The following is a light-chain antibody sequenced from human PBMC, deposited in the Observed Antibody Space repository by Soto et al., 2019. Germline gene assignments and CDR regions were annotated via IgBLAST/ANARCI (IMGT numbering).Light chain of an antibody. CDR3: QTWGTGIGV. V-gene: IGLV4-69*01. CDR2: LNSDGSH. Sequence: QLVLTQSPSASASLGASVKLTCTLSSGHSSYAIAWHQQQPEKGPRYLMKLNSDGSHRKGDGIPDRFSGSSPGAEHYLTISSLQSEDEADYYCQTWGTGIGVFGGGTKLTVL. J-gene: IGLJ2*01. CDR1: SGHSSYA.